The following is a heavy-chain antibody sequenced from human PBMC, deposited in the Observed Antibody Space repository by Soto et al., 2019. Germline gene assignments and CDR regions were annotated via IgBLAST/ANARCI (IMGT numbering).Heavy chain of an antibody. D-gene: IGHD3-3*01. J-gene: IGHJ6*03. CDR3: ARGSIFDDFWSGYYPPYYMDV. CDR1: GYTFTSYD. Sequence: ASVKVSCKASGYTFTSYDINWVRQATGQGLEWMGWMNPNSGNTGYAQKFQGRVTMTRNTSISTAYMELSSLRSEDTAVYYCARGSIFDDFWSGYYPPYYMDVWGKGTTVTVSS. V-gene: IGHV1-8*01. CDR2: MNPNSGNT.